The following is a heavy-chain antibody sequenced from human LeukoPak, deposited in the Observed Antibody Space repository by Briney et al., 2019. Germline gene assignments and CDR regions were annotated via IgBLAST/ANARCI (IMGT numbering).Heavy chain of an antibody. CDR2: VNPHSGGT. J-gene: IGHJ6*03. CDR1: GYRFTGYY. V-gene: IGHV1-2*02. Sequence: ASVKVSCQASGYRFTGYYIHWLRQAPGQGLEWMGWVNPHSGGTHYAQKFQGRVTMTRDTTITTAYMELTKLTSDDTAVYYCARVWESVRLKVYYMDAWGKGTTVAVSS. CDR3: ARVWESVRLKVYYMDA. D-gene: IGHD3-10*02.